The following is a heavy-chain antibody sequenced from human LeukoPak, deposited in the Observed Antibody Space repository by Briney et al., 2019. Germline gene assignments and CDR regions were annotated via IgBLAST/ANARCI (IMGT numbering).Heavy chain of an antibody. CDR2: IYTSGST. Sequence: SETLSLTCTVSGGSISGYYWSWIRQPAGKGLEWIGRIYTSGSTNYNPSLKSRVTMSVDTSKNQFSLKLSSVTAADTAVYYCAREPPPDITGTPSPFDYWGQGTLVTVSS. CDR3: AREPPPDITGTPSPFDY. D-gene: IGHD1-7*01. CDR1: GGSISGYY. V-gene: IGHV4-4*07. J-gene: IGHJ4*02.